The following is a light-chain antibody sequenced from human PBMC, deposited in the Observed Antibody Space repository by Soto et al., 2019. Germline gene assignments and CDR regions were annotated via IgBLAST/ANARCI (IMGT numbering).Light chain of an antibody. Sequence: MWLSAPTLSLYPKDRATLSCRASQSVRTNLAWYQLKPGQAPRLLIYGASTRATGVPARFSGTGSGTDFTLTISSLQSADFALYYCQQYNDCPPIPFGGRTKVDI. J-gene: IGKJ4*01. CDR1: QSVRTN. CDR3: QQYNDCPPIP. CDR2: GAS. V-gene: IGKV3-15*01.